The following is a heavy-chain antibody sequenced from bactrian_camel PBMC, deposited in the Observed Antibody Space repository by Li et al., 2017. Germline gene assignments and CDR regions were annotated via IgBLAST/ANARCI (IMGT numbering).Heavy chain of an antibody. CDR1: GYTYSSSC. Sequence: HVQLVESGGGSVQAGGSLRLSCAASGYTYSSSCKGWFRQAPGKEREGLASIDSDGKTTYAESTGGRFTISQDGAKRTLYLQMNSQKPEDTAIYYCATNGAWSNYCYHSRWLYNNWGQGTQVTVS. V-gene: IGHV3S53*01. CDR2: IDSDGKT. CDR3: ATNGAWSNYCYHSRWLYNN. D-gene: IGHD2*01. J-gene: IGHJ4*01.